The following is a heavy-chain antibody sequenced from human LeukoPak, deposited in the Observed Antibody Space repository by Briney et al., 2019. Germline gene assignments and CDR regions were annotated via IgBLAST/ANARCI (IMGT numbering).Heavy chain of an antibody. Sequence: KPGGSLRLSCAASGFTFSSYSMNWVRQAPGKGLEWVSSISSSSSYIYYADSVKGRFTISIDNAKNSLYLQMNSLRAEDTAVYYCARDEAYCGGDCYPGVRAFDIWGQGTMVTVSS. CDR1: GFTFSSYS. V-gene: IGHV3-21*01. CDR2: ISSSSSYI. J-gene: IGHJ3*02. D-gene: IGHD2-21*02. CDR3: ARDEAYCGGDCYPGVRAFDI.